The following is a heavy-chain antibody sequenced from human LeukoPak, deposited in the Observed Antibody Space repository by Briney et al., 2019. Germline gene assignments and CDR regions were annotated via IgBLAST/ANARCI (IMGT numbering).Heavy chain of an antibody. CDR1: GFTFSSYA. CDR3: AKDRSSIEPSDY. V-gene: IGHV3-23*01. CDR2: ISGSGGST. D-gene: IGHD1-14*01. Sequence: GGSLRLSCVASGFTFSSYAMSWVRQAPGKGLEWVSAISGSGGSTYYADSVKGRFTISRDNSRNTLYLQMNSLRAEDTAVYYCAKDRSSIEPSDYWGQGTLVTVSS. J-gene: IGHJ4*02.